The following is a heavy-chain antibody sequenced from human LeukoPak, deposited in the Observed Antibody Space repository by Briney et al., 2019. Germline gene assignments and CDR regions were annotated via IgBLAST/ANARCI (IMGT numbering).Heavy chain of an antibody. D-gene: IGHD5-18*01. Sequence: GGSLRLSCEVSGFTFSSYAMHWVRQAPGKGLEWVAVISYDGSNKYYADSVKGRFTISRDNSKNTLYLQMNSLRAEDTAVYYCARDRGGAAMVYYFDYWGQGTLVTVSS. CDR2: ISYDGSNK. CDR3: ARDRGGAAMVYYFDY. V-gene: IGHV3-30*04. J-gene: IGHJ4*02. CDR1: GFTFSSYA.